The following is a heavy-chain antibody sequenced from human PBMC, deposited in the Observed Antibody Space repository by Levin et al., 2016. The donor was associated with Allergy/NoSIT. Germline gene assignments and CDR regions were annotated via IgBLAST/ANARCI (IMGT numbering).Heavy chain of an antibody. CDR2: IYYSGST. J-gene: IGHJ6*02. CDR3: ARGSGDGDGSVYGMDV. Sequence: WIRQPPGKGLEWIGYIYYSGSTNYNPSLKSRVTISVDTSKNQFSLKLSSVTAADTAVYYCARGSGDGDGSVYGMDVWGQGTTVTVSS. D-gene: IGHD3-10*01. V-gene: IGHV4-59*12.